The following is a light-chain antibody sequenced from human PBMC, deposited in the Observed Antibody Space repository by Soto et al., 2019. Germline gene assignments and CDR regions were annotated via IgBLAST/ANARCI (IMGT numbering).Light chain of an antibody. Sequence: DIQMTQSPSSLSAYVGDRVTITCQASQDISNYLNWYQQKPGEAPKLLIFDASNLETGVPSRFSGSGSGTDFSFTISSLQPEDVATYYCQQYDNLPLTFGGGTKVEIK. J-gene: IGKJ4*01. CDR2: DAS. CDR1: QDISNY. CDR3: QQYDNLPLT. V-gene: IGKV1-33*01.